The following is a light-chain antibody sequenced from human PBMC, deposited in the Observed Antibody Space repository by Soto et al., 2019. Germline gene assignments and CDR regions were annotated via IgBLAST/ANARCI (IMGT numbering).Light chain of an antibody. CDR1: QSISTY. J-gene: IGKJ3*01. V-gene: IGKV1-39*01. CDR2: GAS. CDR3: QQLKSSTFT. Sequence: DIQMTQSPSSLSASIGDRVTITCRAGQSISTYLSWYLVKPGEDPKLLIYGASTLRTGVPSRFSGSGSGTDFNLTISSLQTEDFVTYYCQQLKSSTFTFGPGTKVDIK.